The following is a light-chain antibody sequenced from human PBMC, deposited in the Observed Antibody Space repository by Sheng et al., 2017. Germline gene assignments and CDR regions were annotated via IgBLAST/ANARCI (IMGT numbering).Light chain of an antibody. Sequence: EIVLTQSPVTLSLSPGEGATLSCRASQNVSSYLAWYQQKPGQAPRVLIYGASNRATGIPDRFSGSGSGRDFTLTISRLEPEDFAVYYCQQYDSSSWTFGQGTKVEIK. V-gene: IGKV3-20*01. CDR2: GAS. CDR1: QNVSSY. CDR3: QQYDSSSWT. J-gene: IGKJ1*01.